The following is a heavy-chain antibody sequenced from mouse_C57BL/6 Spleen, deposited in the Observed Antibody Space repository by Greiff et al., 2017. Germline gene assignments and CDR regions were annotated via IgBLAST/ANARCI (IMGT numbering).Heavy chain of an antibody. Sequence: EVQLLESGGGLVKPGGSLKLSCAASGFTFSDYGMHWVRQAPEKGLEWVAYISSGSSTIYYADTVKGRFTIARDNAKNTLFLQMTSLRSEDTAMYYCGRGSWFAYWGQGTLVTVSA. J-gene: IGHJ3*01. CDR3: GRGSWFAY. CDR2: ISSGSSTI. V-gene: IGHV5-17*01. CDR1: GFTFSDYG.